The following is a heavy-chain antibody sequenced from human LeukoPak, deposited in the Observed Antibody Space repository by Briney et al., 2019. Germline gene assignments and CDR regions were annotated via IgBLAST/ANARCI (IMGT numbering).Heavy chain of an antibody. CDR1: GFTFSDSW. CDR2: INSDGSYT. V-gene: IGHV3-74*01. J-gene: IGHJ6*02. CDR3: ATGGAMDV. Sequence: GGSLRLSCAASGFTFSDSWLHWVRQAPRKGLVSVSRINSDGSYTNYADSVQGRFIISRDNAKNTVNLQMNSLRLEDTAVYYCATGGAMDVWGQGTTVTVSS.